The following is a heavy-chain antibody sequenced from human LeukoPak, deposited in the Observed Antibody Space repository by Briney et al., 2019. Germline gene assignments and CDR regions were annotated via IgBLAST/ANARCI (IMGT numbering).Heavy chain of an antibody. CDR3: ARGAGYSSGAFDI. CDR2: IYYSGST. D-gene: IGHD6-19*01. V-gene: IGHV4-59*01. CDR1: GGSISSYY. Sequence: PSETLSLTCTVSGGSISSYYWSWIRQPPGKGLEWIGYIYYSGSTNYNPSLESRVTISVDTSKNQFSLKLSSVTAADTAVYYCARGAGYSSGAFDIWGQGTMVTVSS. J-gene: IGHJ3*02.